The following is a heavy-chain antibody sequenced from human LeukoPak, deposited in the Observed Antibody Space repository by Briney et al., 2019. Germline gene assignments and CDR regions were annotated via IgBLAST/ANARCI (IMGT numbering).Heavy chain of an antibody. CDR3: ARVPYYDSSGYYQPHFDY. CDR2: IYHSGST. D-gene: IGHD3-22*01. V-gene: IGHV4-38-2*02. Sequence: SETLSLTCTVSGYSISSGYYWGWIRPPPGKGLEWIGSIYHSGSTYYNPSLKSRVAISVDTSKSQFSLKLSSVTAADTAVYYCARVPYYDSSGYYQPHFDYWGQGTLVTVSS. CDR1: GYSISSGYY. J-gene: IGHJ4*02.